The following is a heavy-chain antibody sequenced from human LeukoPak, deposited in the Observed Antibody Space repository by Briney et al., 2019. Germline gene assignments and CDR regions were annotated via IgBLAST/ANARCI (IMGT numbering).Heavy chain of an antibody. CDR2: MSTSGST. J-gene: IGHJ4*02. D-gene: IGHD2-2*01. CDR1: GGSISSSSYY. Sequence: ASETLSLTWTVSGGSISSSSYYWSWIRRPAGKGLEWIGRMSTSGSTSYNPSLKSRVTISVDTSKNQFSLNLNSVTAADTAVYYCARHQYQLSALDYWGQGTLVTVSS. CDR3: ARHQYQLSALDY. V-gene: IGHV4-61*02.